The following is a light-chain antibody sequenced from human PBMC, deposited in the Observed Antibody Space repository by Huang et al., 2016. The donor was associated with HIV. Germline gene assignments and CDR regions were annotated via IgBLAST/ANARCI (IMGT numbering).Light chain of an antibody. CDR1: QSIFYSSSNKNY. CDR2: WAS. J-gene: IGKJ3*01. V-gene: IGKV4-1*01. Sequence: DIRMTQSPDSLAVSLGERATINCKSSQSIFYSSSNKNYLGWYQQKVGQPPKLLIYWASTRESGVPDRFSGSGSGTDFTLTISSLQAEDVAVYYGQQYYIVPFTFGPGTRVEIK. CDR3: QQYYIVPFT.